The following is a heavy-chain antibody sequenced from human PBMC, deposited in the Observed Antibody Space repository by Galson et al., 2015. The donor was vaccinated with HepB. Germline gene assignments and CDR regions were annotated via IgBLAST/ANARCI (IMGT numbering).Heavy chain of an antibody. CDR3: ARAHYDILTGYYGDDGFDI. V-gene: IGHV3-48*01. CDR2: ISSSSSTI. CDR1: GFTFSTYS. D-gene: IGHD3-9*01. Sequence: LRLSCAASGFTFSTYSMNWVRQAPGKGLEWVSYISSSSSTIYYADSVKGRFTISRDNAKNSLYLQMNSLRAEDTAVYYCARAHYDILTGYYGDDGFDIWGQGTMVTVSS. J-gene: IGHJ3*02.